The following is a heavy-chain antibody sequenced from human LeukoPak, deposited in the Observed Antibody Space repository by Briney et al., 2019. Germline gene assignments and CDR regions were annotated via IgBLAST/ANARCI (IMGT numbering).Heavy chain of an antibody. V-gene: IGHV3-20*04. D-gene: IGHD3-22*01. Sequence: GGSLRLSCAASGFTFDDYGMSWVRQAPGKGLEWVSGINWNGGSTGYADSVKGRFTISRDNAKNSLYLQMNSLKAEDTAVYYCAKDPTHFRVWDDYDNTRLNYWGQGTLVTVSS. CDR1: GFTFDDYG. CDR2: INWNGGST. CDR3: AKDPTHFRVWDDYDNTRLNY. J-gene: IGHJ4*02.